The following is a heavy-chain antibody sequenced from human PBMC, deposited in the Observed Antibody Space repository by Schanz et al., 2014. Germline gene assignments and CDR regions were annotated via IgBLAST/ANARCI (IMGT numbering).Heavy chain of an antibody. D-gene: IGHD1-26*01. CDR3: AGDWASGRYYSDY. CDR2: ISYDGSNS. CDR1: GFSFNNYG. Sequence: QVQLVESGGSVVQPGRSLRLSCAASGFSFNNYGLNWVRQAPGKGLEWVAAISYDGSNSYYADSVKGRFAISRDNSKDTLYLQMNSLRTEDTAVYYCAGDWASGRYYSDYWGQGTLVTVSS. V-gene: IGHV3-30*03. J-gene: IGHJ4*02.